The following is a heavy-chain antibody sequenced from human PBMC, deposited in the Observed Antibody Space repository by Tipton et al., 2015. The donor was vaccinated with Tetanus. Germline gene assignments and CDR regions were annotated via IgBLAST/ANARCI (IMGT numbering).Heavy chain of an antibody. D-gene: IGHD3-10*01. Sequence: SLRLSCAASGFTFSDYYMSWVRQAPGKGLEWVSLIYNGDRTSHADSVKGRFTISRDKSKNTLYLQMNSLRAEDTAVYYCAREAGGFDYWGQGTLVTVSS. V-gene: IGHV3-53*01. CDR3: AREAGGFDY. CDR2: IYNGDRT. J-gene: IGHJ4*02. CDR1: GFTFSDYY.